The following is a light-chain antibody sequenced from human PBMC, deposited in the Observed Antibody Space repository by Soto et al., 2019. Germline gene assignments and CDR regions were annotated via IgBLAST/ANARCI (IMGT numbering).Light chain of an antibody. J-gene: IGLJ1*01. Sequence: QSVLTHPPSTSGTPGQGVTISCSGSISNTGRSYVFWFQHLPGTAPKLLMYNNNQRPSGVPDRVSASKSGTSASLAISGLRSEDEADYYCAAWDDRVSGYVFGTGTKVTVL. CDR2: NNN. CDR1: ISNTGRSY. V-gene: IGLV1-47*02. CDR3: AAWDDRVSGYV.